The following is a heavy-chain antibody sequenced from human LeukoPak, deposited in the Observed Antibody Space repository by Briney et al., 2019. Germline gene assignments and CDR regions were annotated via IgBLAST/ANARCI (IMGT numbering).Heavy chain of an antibody. CDR2: IGDTT. D-gene: IGHD3/OR15-3a*01. CDR1: GFSFASHA. V-gene: IGHV3-23*01. Sequence: PGGSLRLSCAASGFSFASHAMSWVRQAPGKGLERVSSIGDTTYYADSVKGRFTISRDDSKNTLYLEMRSLRAEDTAVYYCARLWPAATSSRFDSWGQGTLVTVSS. CDR3: ARLWPAATSSRFDS. J-gene: IGHJ4*02.